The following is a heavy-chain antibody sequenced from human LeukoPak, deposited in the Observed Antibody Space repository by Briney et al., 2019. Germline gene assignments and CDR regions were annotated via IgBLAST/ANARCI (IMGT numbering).Heavy chain of an antibody. D-gene: IGHD5-12*01. CDR3: AKGYSGYLYYFDS. J-gene: IGHJ4*02. CDR1: GGSISSYY. CDR2: IYYSGST. V-gene: IGHV4-59*08. Sequence: SETLSLTCTVSGGSISSYYWSWIRQPPGKGLEWIGYIYYSGSTNYNPSLKSRVTISVDTSKNQFSLKLSSVTAADTAVYYCAKGYSGYLYYFDSWGQGTLVTVSS.